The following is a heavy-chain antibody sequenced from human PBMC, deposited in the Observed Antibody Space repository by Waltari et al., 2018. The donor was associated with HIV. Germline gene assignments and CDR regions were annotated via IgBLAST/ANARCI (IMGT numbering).Heavy chain of an antibody. V-gene: IGHV4-61*02. Sequence: QVQLQESGPGLVQPSQTLSLTCPVSGGSISRGRSYWSWIRQPPGKGLEWIGRIYTSGSTNYNPSLKSRVTISVDTAKNQFSLKLSSVTAADTAVYYCARDLRGKHAFDIWGQGTMVTVSS. D-gene: IGHD3-10*01. CDR2: IYTSGST. CDR3: ARDLRGKHAFDI. CDR1: GGSISRGRSY. J-gene: IGHJ3*02.